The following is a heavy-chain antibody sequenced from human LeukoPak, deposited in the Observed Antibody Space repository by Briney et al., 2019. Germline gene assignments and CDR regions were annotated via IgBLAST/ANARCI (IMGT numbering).Heavy chain of an antibody. Sequence: PSETLSLTCTVSGDSIGTYYWSWVRQSPGTGLEWIGYIYVTGARYNPYLQSRVTISVDRSRNQFFLKMTSVTAADTAVYYCARHIGGGIEDMDVWGRGTKVTVSS. CDR1: GDSIGTYY. CDR3: ARHIGGGIEDMDV. V-gene: IGHV4-59*08. J-gene: IGHJ6*03. D-gene: IGHD3-16*02. CDR2: IYVTGA.